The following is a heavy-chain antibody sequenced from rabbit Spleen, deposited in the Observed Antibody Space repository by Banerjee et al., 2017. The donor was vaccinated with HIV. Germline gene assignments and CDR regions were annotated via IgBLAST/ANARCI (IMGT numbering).Heavy chain of an antibody. CDR2: IYPDSSGST. CDR3: ARDSAGREDFNL. V-gene: IGHV1S40*01. D-gene: IGHD4-1*01. Sequence: QSLEESGGGLVKPGASLTLTCTASGFSFTTSYYMCWVRQAPGKGLESIACIYPDSSGSTYYASWAKGRFTISKTSSTTVTLQMTSLTAADTATYFCARDSAGREDFNLWGPGPLVTVS. CDR1: GFSFTTSYY. J-gene: IGHJ4*01.